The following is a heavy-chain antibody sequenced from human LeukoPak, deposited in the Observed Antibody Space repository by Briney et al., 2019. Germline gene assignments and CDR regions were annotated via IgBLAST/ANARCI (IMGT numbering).Heavy chain of an antibody. Sequence: ASVKVSCKASGYTFTGYYMHWVRQAPGQGLERMGWINPNSGGTNYAQKFQGRVTMTRDTSISTAYMELSRLRSDDTAVYYCARVAGGTMIVVVDYWGQGTLVTVSS. CDR2: INPNSGGT. V-gene: IGHV1-2*02. CDR1: GYTFTGYY. D-gene: IGHD3-22*01. J-gene: IGHJ4*02. CDR3: ARVAGGTMIVVVDY.